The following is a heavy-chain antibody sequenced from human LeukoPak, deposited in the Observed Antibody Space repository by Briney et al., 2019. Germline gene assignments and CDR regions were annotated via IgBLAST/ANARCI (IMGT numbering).Heavy chain of an antibody. CDR1: GGSISSGSYY. V-gene: IGHV4-61*02. Sequence: SETLSLTCTVSGGSISSGSYYWSWIRQPAGKGLEWIGRIYTSGSTNYNPSLKSRVTISVDTSKNQFSLKLSSVTAADTAVYYCARALGSSSESDYWGQGTLVTVSS. CDR3: ARALGSSSESDY. J-gene: IGHJ4*02. D-gene: IGHD6-6*01. CDR2: IYTSGST.